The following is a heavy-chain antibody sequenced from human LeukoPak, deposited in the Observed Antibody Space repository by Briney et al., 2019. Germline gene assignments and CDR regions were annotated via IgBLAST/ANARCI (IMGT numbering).Heavy chain of an antibody. CDR2: IIPIFGTA. D-gene: IGHD5-24*01. J-gene: IGHJ3*02. V-gene: IGHV1-69*06. CDR3: ARVRDGYNDAYDI. CDR1: GYTFTSYA. Sequence: SVKVSCKASGYTFTSYAMNWVRQAPGQGLEWMGGIIPIFGTANYAQKFQGRVTITADKSTSTAYMELSSLRSEDTAVYYCARVRDGYNDAYDIWGQGTVVTVSS.